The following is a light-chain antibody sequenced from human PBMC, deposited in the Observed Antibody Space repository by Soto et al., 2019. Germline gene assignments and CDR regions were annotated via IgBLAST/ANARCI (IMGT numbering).Light chain of an antibody. Sequence: EILLTQSPGTLSLSPGERATLSCRARQRGGNYLAWYQQKAGQAPRLLIYGASSSATGIPDRFSGNGSGTDFTLTISRMEPEDFAVYYCPQYGGSRHTFGQGTKLDIK. CDR3: PQYGGSRHT. V-gene: IGKV3-20*01. J-gene: IGKJ1*01. CDR2: GAS. CDR1: QRGGNY.